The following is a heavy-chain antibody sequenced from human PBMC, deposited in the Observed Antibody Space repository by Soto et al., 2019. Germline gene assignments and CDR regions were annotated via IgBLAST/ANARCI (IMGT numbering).Heavy chain of an antibody. CDR3: ARWGSYGDFFDY. V-gene: IGHV4-59*01. CDR1: GGSMSSNY. Sequence: SETLSLTCTVSGGSMSSNYWTWLRQSPGKGLEWLGYIYYTGSTKYNPSLKRRVTISLDTSKNQFFLRLTSVTSADTAVYYCARWGSYGDFFDYWGQGAQVTVSS. J-gene: IGHJ4*02. CDR2: IYYTGST. D-gene: IGHD4-17*01.